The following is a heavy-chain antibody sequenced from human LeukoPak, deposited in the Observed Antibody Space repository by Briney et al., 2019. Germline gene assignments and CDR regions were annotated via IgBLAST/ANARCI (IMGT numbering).Heavy chain of an antibody. CDR3: ARLGYCSSTSCSPEY. D-gene: IGHD2-2*01. J-gene: IGHJ4*02. V-gene: IGHV1-69*13. CDR2: IIPIFGTA. CDR1: GGTFSSYA. Sequence: ASVKVSCKASGGTFSSYAISWVRQAPGQGLERMGGIIPIFGTANYAQKFQGRVTITVDESTSTAYMELSSLRSEDTAVYYCARLGYCSSTSCSPEYWGQGTLVTVSS.